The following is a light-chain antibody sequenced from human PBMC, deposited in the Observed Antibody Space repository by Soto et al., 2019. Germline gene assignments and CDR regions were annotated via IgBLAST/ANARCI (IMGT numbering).Light chain of an antibody. CDR2: KAS. V-gene: IGKV1-5*03. CDR3: LQDYSFPFT. Sequence: DIQMTQSPSTLSASVGDRVTITCRASESVMSWLAWYQQRPGKAPKLLIYKASILQSGVPSRFSGSGSETEFTLTITSLQTEDFATYYCLQDYSFPFTFGQGTTLEIK. J-gene: IGKJ2*01. CDR1: ESVMSW.